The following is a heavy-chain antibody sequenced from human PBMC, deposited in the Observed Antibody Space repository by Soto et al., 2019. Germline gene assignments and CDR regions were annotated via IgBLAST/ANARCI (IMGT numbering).Heavy chain of an antibody. CDR2: INPSGGST. J-gene: IGHJ6*02. V-gene: IGHV1-46*03. Sequence: GASVKVSCKASGYTFTSYYMHWVRQAPGQGLEWMGIINPSGGSTSYAQKFQGRVTMTRDTSTSTVYMELSSLRSEDTAVYYCARAKPVRYYYYYGMDVSGQGTTVTVSS. CDR1: GYTFTSYY. CDR3: ARAKPVRYYYYYGMDV.